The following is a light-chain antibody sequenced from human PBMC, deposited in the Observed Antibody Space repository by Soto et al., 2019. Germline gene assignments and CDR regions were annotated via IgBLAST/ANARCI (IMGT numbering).Light chain of an antibody. CDR3: HQYGYSPLT. CDR2: GAS. Sequence: EIVFTQSPGTLSFSRGERATLSCRASQSVSSSFLAWYQQTPGQAPRLLIYGASNRATGIPDRFSGSGSGRDFTLTISRLEPEDFAVYYCHQYGYSPLTLVGGTKVDIK. V-gene: IGKV3-20*01. CDR1: QSVSSSF. J-gene: IGKJ4*01.